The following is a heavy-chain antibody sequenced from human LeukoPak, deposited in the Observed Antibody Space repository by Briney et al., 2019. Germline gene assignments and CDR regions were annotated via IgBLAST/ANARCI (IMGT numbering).Heavy chain of an antibody. CDR3: VADSSGYYYVGHFDY. J-gene: IGHJ4*02. V-gene: IGHV4-59*01. CDR2: IYYTRTT. D-gene: IGHD3-22*01. Sequence: SETLSLICTVSGGSIRSYYWSWIRQPPGKGLEWIGYIYYTRTTNYNPSLKSRVTMSLDTSNNQFSLELTSATAADTAVYYCVADSSGYYYVGHFDYWGQGTLVTVSS. CDR1: GGSIRSYY.